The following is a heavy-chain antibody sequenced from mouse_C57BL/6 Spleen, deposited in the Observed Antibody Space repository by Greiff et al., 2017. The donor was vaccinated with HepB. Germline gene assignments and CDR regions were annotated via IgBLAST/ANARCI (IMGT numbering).Heavy chain of an antibody. J-gene: IGHJ2*01. D-gene: IGHD2-5*01. Sequence: VQLQQSGPELVKPGASVKIPCKASGYAFSGSYMTWVKQRPGKGLEWIGQIDPEDGDTNYNEKFKGTVTLTADKSSSTVYMQLSSLTSEDSAVYFCARSNPFVDYWGQGTTLTVSS. CDR1: GYAFSGSY. CDR2: IDPEDGDT. CDR3: ARSNPFVDY. V-gene: IGHV1-82*01.